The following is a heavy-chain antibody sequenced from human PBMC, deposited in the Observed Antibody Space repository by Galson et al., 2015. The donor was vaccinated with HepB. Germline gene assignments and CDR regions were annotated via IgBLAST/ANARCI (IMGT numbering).Heavy chain of an antibody. D-gene: IGHD3-16*01. CDR1: GGSFSGYQ. V-gene: IGHV4-34*01. CDR3: ARGLRGGLGGRLEL. CDR2: INYRGSS. J-gene: IGHJ5*02. Sequence: ETLSLTCGVYGGSFSGYQWSWLRQPPGKAPEWIGEINYRGSSSYSPSLKSRVTISLDTSKNQFSLELTSVTAADTAVYFCARGLRGGLGGRLELWGQGALVTVSS.